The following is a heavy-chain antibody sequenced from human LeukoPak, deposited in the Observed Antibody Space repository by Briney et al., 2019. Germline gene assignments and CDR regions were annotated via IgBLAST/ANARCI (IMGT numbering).Heavy chain of an antibody. V-gene: IGHV5-10-1*01. CDR3: ARRVDHYYGSEYFYKAFDS. CDR1: GYSFGNYW. Sequence: GESLRISCKGSGYSFGNYWINWVRQMPGKGLDWMGTIDPSDSYTNYSPSFQGHVTISADKSINTAFLQWNSLKASDTAMYYCARRVDHYYGSEYFYKAFDSWGQGTLVTVSS. D-gene: IGHD3-10*01. CDR2: IDPSDSYT. J-gene: IGHJ4*02.